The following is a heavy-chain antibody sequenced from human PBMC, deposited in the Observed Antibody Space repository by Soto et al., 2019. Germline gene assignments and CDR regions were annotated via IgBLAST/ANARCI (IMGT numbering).Heavy chain of an antibody. Sequence: PGGSLRLSCAASGFTCSGSAMHWVRQASGKGLEWVGRIRNKANNYATAYAASVKGRFTISRDDSKNAAYLQMNSLKTEDTAVYYCASSAVAVADYYLDLWGRGTLVTVSS. CDR3: ASSAVAVADYYLDL. CDR1: GFTCSGSA. CDR2: IRNKANNYAT. J-gene: IGHJ2*01. V-gene: IGHV3-73*01. D-gene: IGHD6-19*01.